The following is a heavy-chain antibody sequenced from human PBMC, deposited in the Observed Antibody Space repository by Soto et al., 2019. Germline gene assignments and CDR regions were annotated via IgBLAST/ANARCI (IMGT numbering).Heavy chain of an antibody. Sequence: SLRLSCAASGFTFSNYAMNWVRQAPGKGLEWVSAISGSGGSTYYADSVKGRFTISRDNSKNTLYLQMNSLRAKDTAVYYCAKDKGGYDILTGSNWFDPWGQGTLVTVSS. V-gene: IGHV3-23*01. J-gene: IGHJ5*02. CDR3: AKDKGGYDILTGSNWFDP. D-gene: IGHD3-9*01. CDR1: GFTFSNYA. CDR2: ISGSGGST.